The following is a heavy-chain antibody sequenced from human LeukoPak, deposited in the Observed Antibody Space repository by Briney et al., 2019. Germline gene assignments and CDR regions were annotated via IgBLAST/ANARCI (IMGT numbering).Heavy chain of an antibody. D-gene: IGHD6-6*01. Sequence: ASVKVSCKAPRDMLNSYHIHWVRQAPGEGLEWMGMINPGGDGPNYSQKFRGRVDMTWDASANIVYMGLSWLRPEDTAVYYCARAKVPPRPSWFNSWGQGTLVTVSS. CDR2: INPGGDGP. CDR1: RDMLNSYH. CDR3: ARAKVPPRPSWFNS. J-gene: IGHJ5*01. V-gene: IGHV1-46*02.